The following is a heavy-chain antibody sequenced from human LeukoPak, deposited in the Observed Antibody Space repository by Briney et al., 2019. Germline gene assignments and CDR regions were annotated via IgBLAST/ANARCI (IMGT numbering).Heavy chain of an antibody. CDR3: ARGGAVASIWYLDL. D-gene: IGHD6-19*01. Sequence: ASVKVSCKASGYTFISYHIHWVRQAPGQGLEWMGIINLSGGGTSYALKFQGRVTMTRDTSTSTVYMDLSSLRSEDTAVYYCARGGAVASIWYLDLWGRGTLATVSS. V-gene: IGHV1-46*01. J-gene: IGHJ2*01. CDR2: INLSGGGT. CDR1: GYTFISYH.